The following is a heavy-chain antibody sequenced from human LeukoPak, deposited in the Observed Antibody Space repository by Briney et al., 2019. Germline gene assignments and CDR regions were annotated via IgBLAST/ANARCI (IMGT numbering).Heavy chain of an antibody. V-gene: IGHV1-18*01. Sequence: GASVKVSCMASGYTFTSYGISWVRQAPGQGLEWMGWISAYNGNTNYAQKLQGRVTMTTDTSTSTAYMELRSLRSDDTAVYYCARRVGRLTMVRGADFDYWGQGTLVTVSS. CDR2: ISAYNGNT. D-gene: IGHD3-10*01. CDR3: ARRVGRLTMVRGADFDY. J-gene: IGHJ4*02. CDR1: GYTFTSYG.